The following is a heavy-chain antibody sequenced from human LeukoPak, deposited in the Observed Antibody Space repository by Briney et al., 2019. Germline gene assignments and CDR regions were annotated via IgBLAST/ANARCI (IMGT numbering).Heavy chain of an antibody. J-gene: IGHJ5*02. V-gene: IGHV3-7*01. CDR1: GFTFSSYW. CDR3: AREMQWLGAENWFDP. D-gene: IGHD6-19*01. Sequence: GGSLRLSCAASGFTFSSYWISWVRQAPGKGLEWVANIKQDGSEKYYVDSVKGRFTISRDNAKNSLYLQMNSLRDEDTAVYYCAREMQWLGAENWFDPWGQGTLVTVSS. CDR2: IKQDGSEK.